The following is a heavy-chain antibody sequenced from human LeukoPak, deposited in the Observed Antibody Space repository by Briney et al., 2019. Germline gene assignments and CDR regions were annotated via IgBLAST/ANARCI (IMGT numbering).Heavy chain of an antibody. J-gene: IGHJ5*02. D-gene: IGHD3-10*01. CDR2: IYTSGST. CDR1: GGSISSYY. V-gene: IGHV4-4*07. CDR3: ARGKSGSGSYYNVDWFDP. Sequence: SETLSLTCTVSGGSISSYYWSWIRQPAGKGLEWIGRIYTSGSTNYNPSLKSRVTTSVDTSKNQFSLKLSSVTAADTAVYYCARGKSGSGSYYNVDWFDPWGQGTLVTVSS.